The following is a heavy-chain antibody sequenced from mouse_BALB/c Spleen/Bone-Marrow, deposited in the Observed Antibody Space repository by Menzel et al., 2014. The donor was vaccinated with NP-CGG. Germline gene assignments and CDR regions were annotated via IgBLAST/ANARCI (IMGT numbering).Heavy chain of an antibody. D-gene: IGHD2-2*01. Sequence: EVHLVESGGGLVQPGGSLKLSCAASGFDFSRYWMSWVRQAPGKGLEWIGEINPDSSTINYTPSLEDKLIISRDNAKNTLYLQMSKVRSEDTALYYCARLGYYGYVDYWGQGTSVTVSS. V-gene: IGHV4-1*02. J-gene: IGHJ4*01. CDR3: ARLGYYGYVDY. CDR2: INPDSSTI. CDR1: GFDFSRYW.